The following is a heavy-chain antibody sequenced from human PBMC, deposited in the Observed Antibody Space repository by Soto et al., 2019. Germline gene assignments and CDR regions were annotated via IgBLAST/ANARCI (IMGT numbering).Heavy chain of an antibody. V-gene: IGHV3-30*18. CDR1: GFTFSSYA. CDR3: AKDLSHGGYGYFDY. CDR2: ISYDGSNK. Sequence: SLRLSCAASGFTFSSYAMNWVRQAPGKGLEWVAVISYDGSNKYYADSVKGRFTISRDNSKNTLYLQMNSLRAEDTAVYYCAKDLSHGGYGYFDYWGQGTLVTVSS. J-gene: IGHJ4*02. D-gene: IGHD5-12*01.